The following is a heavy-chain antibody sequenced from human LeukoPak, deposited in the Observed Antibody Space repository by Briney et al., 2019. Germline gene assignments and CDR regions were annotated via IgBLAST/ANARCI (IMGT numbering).Heavy chain of an antibody. CDR1: GFTFRSHG. J-gene: IGHJ4*02. CDR2: ISPSGDIL. Sequence: GGSLRLSCAASGFTFRSHGMNWVRQAPGKGLEWVSGISPSGDILYYADSVKGQFTISRDNAKNSLYLQMNSLRAEDTAVYYCARVYYYTSGSRWGDYFDYWGQGTLVTVSS. CDR3: ARVYYYTSGSRWGDYFDY. D-gene: IGHD3-10*01. V-gene: IGHV3-21*01.